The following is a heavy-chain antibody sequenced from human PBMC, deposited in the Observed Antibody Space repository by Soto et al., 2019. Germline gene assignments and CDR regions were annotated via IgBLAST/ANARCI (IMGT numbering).Heavy chain of an antibody. Sequence: ASVKVSCKASGYTFTNYAMHWVRQAPGQRLEWMGWINTDNGIAKYSQKFQDRVTITRDTSASTAYMELSSLTSEDTAVYYCAIIPGVFYWGQRTLVTVSS. J-gene: IGHJ4*02. CDR2: INTDNGIA. CDR1: GYTFTNYA. D-gene: IGHD2-8*01. V-gene: IGHV1-3*04. CDR3: AIIPGVFY.